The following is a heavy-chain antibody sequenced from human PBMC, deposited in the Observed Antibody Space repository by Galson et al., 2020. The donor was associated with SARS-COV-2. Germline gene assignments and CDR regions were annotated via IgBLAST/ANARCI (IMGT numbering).Heavy chain of an antibody. D-gene: IGHD3-9*01. CDR1: GFTFRSYG. CDR2: IWYDGSNK. J-gene: IGHJ4*02. CDR3: ARVPLYYDILTGSYYFDY. V-gene: IGHV3-33*01. Sequence: GESLKIPCAAPGFTFRSYGMHWVRQAPGKGLGWVSVIWYDGSNKYYADSVKGRFTISRDNSKNPLYLQMNSLRAEDTAVYYCARVPLYYDILTGSYYFDYWGQGTLLTVSS.